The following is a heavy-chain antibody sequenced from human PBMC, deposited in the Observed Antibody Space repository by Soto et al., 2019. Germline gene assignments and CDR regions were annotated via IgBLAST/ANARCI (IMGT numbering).Heavy chain of an antibody. J-gene: IGHJ3*02. V-gene: IGHV1-8*01. CDR3: ARGRPVTGDAFYI. D-gene: IGHD2-21*02. CDR2: MNPNSGNT. CDR1: GYTFTSYY. Sequence: ASVKVSCKASGYTFTSYYINWVRQATGQGLEWMGWMNPNSGNTGYAQKFQGRVTMTRNTSISTAYMELSSLRSEDTAVYYCARGRPVTGDAFYIWGQGTMVTVSS.